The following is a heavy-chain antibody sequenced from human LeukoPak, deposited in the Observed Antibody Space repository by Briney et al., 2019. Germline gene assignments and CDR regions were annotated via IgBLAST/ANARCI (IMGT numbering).Heavy chain of an antibody. D-gene: IGHD1-26*01. J-gene: IGHJ4*02. CDR1: GYTFTNYY. V-gene: IGHV1-46*01. Sequence: ASVRVSCKASGYTFTNYYMHWVRQAPGQGLEWMGIINPGSGSTTYAQKFQGRVTMTRDTSTSTVYMELSRLRSDDTAVYYCARDSVGAGDYWGQGTLVTVSS. CDR3: ARDSVGAGDY. CDR2: INPGSGST.